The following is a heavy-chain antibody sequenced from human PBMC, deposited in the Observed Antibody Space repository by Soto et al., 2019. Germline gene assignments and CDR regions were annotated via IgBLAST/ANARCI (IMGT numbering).Heavy chain of an antibody. V-gene: IGHV4-59*08. J-gene: IGHJ6*03. D-gene: IGHD3-3*01. CDR1: GGSISSYY. CDR2: IYYSGST. Sequence: ETLSLTCTVSGGSISSYYWSWIRQPPGKGLEWIGYIYYSGSTNYNPSLKSRVTISVDTSKNQFSLKLSSVTAADTAVYYCARGSRAPYYDFWSGFAKGVRNYYYMDVWGKGTTVTVSS. CDR3: ARGSRAPYYDFWSGFAKGVRNYYYMDV.